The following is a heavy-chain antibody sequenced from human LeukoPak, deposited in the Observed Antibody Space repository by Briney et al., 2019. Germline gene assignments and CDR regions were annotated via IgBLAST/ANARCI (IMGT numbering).Heavy chain of an antibody. CDR2: INPNSGGT. CDR3: ARGSLLLWFGELLLNLDY. V-gene: IGHV1-2*04. J-gene: IGHJ4*02. D-gene: IGHD3-10*01. Sequence: ASVKVSCKASGYTFTGYYMHWVRQAPGQGLEWMGWINPNSGGTNYAQKFQGWVTMTRDTSISTAYMELSRLRSDDTAVYYCARGSLLLWFGELLLNLDYWGQGTLVTVSS. CDR1: GYTFTGYY.